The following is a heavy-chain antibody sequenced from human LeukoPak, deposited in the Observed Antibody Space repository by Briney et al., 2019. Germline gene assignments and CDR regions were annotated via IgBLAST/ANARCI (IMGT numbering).Heavy chain of an antibody. V-gene: IGHV4-59*01. CDR2: IYYSGST. J-gene: IGHJ2*01. CDR1: GGSISSYY. Sequence: SETLSLTCTVSGGSISSYYWSWIRQPPGKGLEWIGYIYYSGSTNYSPSLKSRVTISVDTSKNQFSLKLSSVTAADTAVYYCARVTLRYFDLWGRGTLVTVSS. CDR3: ARVTLRYFDL.